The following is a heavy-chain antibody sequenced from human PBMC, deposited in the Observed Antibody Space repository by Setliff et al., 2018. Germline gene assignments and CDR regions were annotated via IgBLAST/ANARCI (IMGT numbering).Heavy chain of an antibody. D-gene: IGHD3-3*01. CDR2: IYYSGST. CDR1: GYSISSGYY. J-gene: IGHJ4*02. V-gene: IGHV4-38-2*01. CDR3: ARTYNFWSGYFDY. Sequence: SETLSLTCAVSGYSISSGYYWGWIRQPPGKGLEWIGSIYYSGSTYYNPSLKSRVTISVDTSKNQFSLKLSSVTAADTAVYYCARTYNFWSGYFDYWGQGTLVTV.